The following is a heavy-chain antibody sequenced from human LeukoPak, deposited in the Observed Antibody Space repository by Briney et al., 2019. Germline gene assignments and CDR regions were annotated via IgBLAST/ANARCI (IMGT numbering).Heavy chain of an antibody. D-gene: IGHD3-22*01. CDR1: GFTFSDYY. V-gene: IGHV3-11*03. Sequence: GGSLRLSRAASGFTFSDYYITCIRDAPGKGREWVSYISRSSSYTNYADAVRGRITISRDNAKNSLYLKMNSRRAEDTALYYCASLTGVYSSGYYPLSWGQGTLVTVSS. CDR2: ISRSSSYT. J-gene: IGHJ5*02. CDR3: ASLTGVYSSGYYPLS.